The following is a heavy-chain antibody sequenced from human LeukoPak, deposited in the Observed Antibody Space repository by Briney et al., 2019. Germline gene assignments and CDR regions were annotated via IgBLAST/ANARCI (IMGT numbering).Heavy chain of an antibody. CDR3: ARELVAASHFFDY. CDR2: IYTSGNT. J-gene: IGHJ4*02. CDR1: GGSISGGSYY. V-gene: IGHV4-61*02. D-gene: IGHD2-15*01. Sequence: PSQTLSLTCTVSGGSISGGSYYWSWIRQPAGKGLEWIGRIYTSGNTNYNPSLKSRVIISVDTSTNQFSLKLSSVTATDTVVYYCARELVAASHFFDYWGQGTLVTVSS.